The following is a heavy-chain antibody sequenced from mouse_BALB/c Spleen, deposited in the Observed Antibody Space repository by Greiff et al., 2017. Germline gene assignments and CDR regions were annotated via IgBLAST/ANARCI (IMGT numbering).Heavy chain of an antibody. D-gene: IGHD1-2*01. V-gene: IGHV2-6-7*02. CDR3: ARDITTGYCAMDY. J-gene: IGHJ4*01. Sequence: VKLQESGPGLVAPSQSLSITCPVSGFSLTGYGVNWVRQPPGKGLEWLGMIWGDGSTDYNSALKSRLSISKDNSKSQVFLKMNSLQTNDTARYYCARDITTGYCAMDYWGQGTSVTVS. CDR2: IWGDGST. CDR1: GFSLTGYG.